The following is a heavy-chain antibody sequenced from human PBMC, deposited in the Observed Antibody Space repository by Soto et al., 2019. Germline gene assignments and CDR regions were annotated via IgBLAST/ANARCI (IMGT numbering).Heavy chain of an antibody. D-gene: IGHD4-17*01. CDR1: GFTVSSNY. V-gene: IGHV3-53*01. J-gene: IGHJ6*02. CDR2: IYSGGST. Sequence: GGSLRLSCAASGFTVSSNYMSWVRQAPGKGLEWVSVIYSGGSTYYADSVKGRFTISRDNSKNTLYLQMNSLRAEDTAVYYCAREGTTTVTHGGQGDYYYYGMDVWGQGTTVTVSS. CDR3: AREGTTTVTHGGQGDYYYYGMDV.